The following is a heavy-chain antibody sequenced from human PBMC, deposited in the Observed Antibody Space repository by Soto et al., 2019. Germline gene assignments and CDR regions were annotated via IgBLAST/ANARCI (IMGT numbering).Heavy chain of an antibody. D-gene: IGHD3-22*01. V-gene: IGHV3-23*01. Sequence: GGSLRLSCAASGFTFSSYVMTWVRQAPWKGLEWVSSISGSGGSTYYADSVKGRFTISRDISKDTLYLQMNSLRAEDTAVYYCAKDHDSSGYYYVRGDHFDNWGQGPVVTVSS. CDR2: ISGSGGST. CDR1: GFTFSSYV. J-gene: IGHJ4*02. CDR3: AKDHDSSGYYYVRGDHFDN.